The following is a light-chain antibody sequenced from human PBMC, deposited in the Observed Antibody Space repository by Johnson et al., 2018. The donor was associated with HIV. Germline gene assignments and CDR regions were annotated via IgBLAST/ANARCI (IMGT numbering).Light chain of an antibody. V-gene: IGLV1-51*01. CDR2: DNN. CDR1: SSNIANNY. J-gene: IGLJ1*01. CDR3: GTWDSSLSVFYV. Sequence: QSVLTQPPSVSAAPGQKVTISCSGGSSNIANNYVSWYQQLPGSAPKLLIYDNNKRPSGIPDRFSGSKSGTSATLGITGLQTGDEADYYCGTWDSSLSVFYVFGTGTKVTVL.